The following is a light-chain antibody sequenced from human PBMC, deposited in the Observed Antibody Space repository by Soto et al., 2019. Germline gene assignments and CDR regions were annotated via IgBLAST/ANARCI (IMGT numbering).Light chain of an antibody. J-gene: IGKJ3*01. CDR1: QSVSSY. CDR3: QQRSNWPLT. V-gene: IGKV3-11*01. CDR2: DAS. Sequence: EIVLTQSPATLSLSPGERATLSCRASQSVSSYLAWFQQKAGQAPRLLIYDASNRATGIPARFSGSGSGTDFTLTISSLEPEDFAIYFCQQRSNWPLTFGPGTKVDI.